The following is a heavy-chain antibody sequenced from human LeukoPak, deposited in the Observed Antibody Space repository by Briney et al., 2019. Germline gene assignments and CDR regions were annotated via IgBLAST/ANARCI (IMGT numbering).Heavy chain of an antibody. CDR3: ARDLDTAMAAMVN. D-gene: IGHD5-18*01. CDR2: IILIHGIS. CDR1: GGTFSSYA. J-gene: IGHJ4*02. V-gene: IGHV1-69*04. Sequence: SVKVSCKASGGTFSSYAFSWVRQAPGQGLESMGRIILIHGISNYAQKFQGRVTITADKSTSTAYMELNSLRSEDTAVYYCARDLDTAMAAMVNWGQGTLVTVSS.